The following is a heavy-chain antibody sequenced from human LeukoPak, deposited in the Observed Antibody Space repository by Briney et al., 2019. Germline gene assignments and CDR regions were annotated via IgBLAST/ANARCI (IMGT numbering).Heavy chain of an antibody. CDR2: MSYDGSNK. Sequence: GRSLRLSCAASGFIFSSYAMHWVRQAPGKGLEWVAVMSYDGSNKYYADSVKGRFTISRDNSKNTLYLQMNSLRAEDTAVYHCARSTMLGTANLGYWGQGTLVALTS. CDR1: GFIFSSYA. J-gene: IGHJ4*02. CDR3: ARSTMLGTANLGY. D-gene: IGHD2-21*02. V-gene: IGHV3-30*04.